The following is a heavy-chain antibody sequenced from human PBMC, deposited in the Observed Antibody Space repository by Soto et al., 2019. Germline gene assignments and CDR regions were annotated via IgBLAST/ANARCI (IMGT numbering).Heavy chain of an antibody. V-gene: IGHV3-15*01. CDR1: GFTVSNAW. Sequence: EVQLVESGGGLVNPGGSLRLSCAASGFTVSNAWMNWVRQAPGKGLEWVGRIKSRADDGTADYAAPLKGRFTISRDDSKNMLYLQMNSLKTEDTAVYFCATEGIASRPPFDYWGQGTLVTVSS. J-gene: IGHJ4*02. CDR2: IKSRADDGTA. CDR3: ATEGIASRPPFDY. D-gene: IGHD6-13*01.